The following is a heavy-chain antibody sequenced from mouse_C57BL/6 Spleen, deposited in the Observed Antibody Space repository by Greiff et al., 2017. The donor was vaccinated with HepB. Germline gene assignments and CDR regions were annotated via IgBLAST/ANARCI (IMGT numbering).Heavy chain of an antibody. CDR3: VRDLAYYSNLGYAMDY. CDR1: GFTFNTYA. V-gene: IGHV10-3*01. Sequence: EVQLVESGGGLVQPKGSLKLSCAASGFTFNTYAMHWVRQAPGKGLEWVARIRSKSSNYATYYADSVKDRFTISRDASQSMLYLQMNNLKTEDTAMYYWVRDLAYYSNLGYAMDYWGQGTSVTVSS. D-gene: IGHD2-5*01. J-gene: IGHJ4*01. CDR2: IRSKSSNYAT.